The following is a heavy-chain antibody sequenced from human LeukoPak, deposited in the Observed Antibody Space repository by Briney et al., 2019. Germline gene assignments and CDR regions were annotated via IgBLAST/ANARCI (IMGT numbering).Heavy chain of an antibody. CDR2: IYYSGST. V-gene: IGHV4-59*01. J-gene: IGHJ4*02. Sequence: SETLSLTCTVSGGSISSYYWSWIRQPPGKGLEWIGYIYYSGSTNYNPSLKSRVTISVDTSKNQFSLKLSSVTAADTAVYYCARAPYYGDYQAYFDYWGQGTLATVSS. D-gene: IGHD4-17*01. CDR3: ARAPYYGDYQAYFDY. CDR1: GGSISSYY.